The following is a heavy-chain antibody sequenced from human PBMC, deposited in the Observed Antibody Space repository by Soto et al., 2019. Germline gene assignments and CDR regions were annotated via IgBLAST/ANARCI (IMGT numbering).Heavy chain of an antibody. CDR1: GYTFTSYG. J-gene: IGHJ6*02. Sequence: QVQLVQSGAEVKKPGASVKVSCKASGYTFTSYGVSWVRQAPGQGLEWMGWISGYNGNTNYAQKLQGRVTMTTDTSTSTAYMELRSLRSDDTSLYYCSRAGKDYYGSGSPYYYGMDVWGQGITGNVSS. D-gene: IGHD3-10*01. CDR3: SRAGKDYYGSGSPYYYGMDV. V-gene: IGHV1-18*04. CDR2: ISGYNGNT.